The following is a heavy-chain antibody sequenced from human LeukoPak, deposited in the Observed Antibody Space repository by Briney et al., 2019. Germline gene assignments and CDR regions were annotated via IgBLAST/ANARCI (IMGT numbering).Heavy chain of an antibody. CDR3: ASRWYTRKDFDY. CDR1: GGSFSGYY. Sequence: PSETLSLICSVYGGSFSGYYWSWIPQPPRKGLEWIGEINHSGSTNYNPSLKSRVTISVDTSKNQFSLKLSSVTAADTAVYYCASRWYTRKDFDYWGQGTLVTVSS. J-gene: IGHJ4*02. CDR2: INHSGST. D-gene: IGHD6-13*01. V-gene: IGHV4-34*01.